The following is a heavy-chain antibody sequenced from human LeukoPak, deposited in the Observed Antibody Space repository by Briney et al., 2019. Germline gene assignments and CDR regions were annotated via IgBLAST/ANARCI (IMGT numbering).Heavy chain of an antibody. CDR3: ARSLAVAGGPDY. Sequence: ASVKVSCKASGYTVTSYGISWVRQAPGQVLEWMGWISAYNDNTNYAQKLQGRVTMTTDTPTSTAYMELRSLRSDDTAVYYCARSLAVAGGPDYWGQGTLVPVSS. V-gene: IGHV1-18*01. D-gene: IGHD6-19*01. J-gene: IGHJ4*02. CDR2: ISAYNDNT. CDR1: GYTVTSYG.